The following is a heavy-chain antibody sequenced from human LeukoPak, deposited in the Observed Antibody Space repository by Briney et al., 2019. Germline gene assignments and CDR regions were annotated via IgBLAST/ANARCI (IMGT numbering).Heavy chain of an antibody. D-gene: IGHD3-9*01. V-gene: IGHV5-51*01. J-gene: IGHJ3*02. CDR1: GYSFTSYW. Sequence: GESLKTPCKGSGYSFTSYWNGWVGQMPGKGLGWMGIIYPGDSDTRYSPSFQGQVTISADKSISTAYLQWSSLKASDTAMYYCARTQAVWSPLRYFDWVRDAFDIWGQGTMVTVSS. CDR2: IYPGDSDT. CDR3: ARTQAVWSPLRYFDWVRDAFDI.